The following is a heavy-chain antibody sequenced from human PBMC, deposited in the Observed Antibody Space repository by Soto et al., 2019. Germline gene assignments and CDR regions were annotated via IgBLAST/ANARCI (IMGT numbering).Heavy chain of an antibody. CDR3: ARTDRDFYGLDV. CDR1: GFTFRNYD. J-gene: IGHJ6*01. CDR2: ISAAGDP. Sequence: EVQLVESGGGLVQPGGSLRLSCEASGFTFRNYDMHWVRQGTVKGLEWVSGISAAGDPDYADSVEGRFTISRENAQNSFLLQMNSLRVGDTAVYYCARTDRDFYGLDVWGQGTTVIVSS. V-gene: IGHV3-13*05. D-gene: IGHD3-3*01.